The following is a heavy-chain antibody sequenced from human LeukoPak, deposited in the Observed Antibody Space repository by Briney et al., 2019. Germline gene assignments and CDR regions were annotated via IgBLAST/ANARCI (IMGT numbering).Heavy chain of an antibody. Sequence: GGSLRLSCTVSGFTVSSNSMSWVRQAPGKGLEWVSFIYSGGNTHYSDSVKGRFTISRDNSKNTLYLQMNSLRAEDTAIYFCARAWSRVDAFDIWGQGTTVTVSS. CDR1: GFTVSSNS. CDR2: IYSGGNT. J-gene: IGHJ3*02. V-gene: IGHV3-53*01. D-gene: IGHD2-8*02. CDR3: ARAWSRVDAFDI.